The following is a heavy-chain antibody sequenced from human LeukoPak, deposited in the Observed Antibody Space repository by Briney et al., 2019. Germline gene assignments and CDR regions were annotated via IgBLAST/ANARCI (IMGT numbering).Heavy chain of an antibody. Sequence: PSETLSLTCTVSGGSISSYYWSWIRQPAGKGLEWIGRIYTSGSTNYNPSLKSRVTMSVDTSKNQFSLKLSSVTAADTAVYYCARDGSAYSSSSGVDYWGQGTLVTVSS. CDR1: GGSISSYY. D-gene: IGHD6-6*01. V-gene: IGHV4-4*07. J-gene: IGHJ4*02. CDR3: ARDGSAYSSSSGVDY. CDR2: IYTSGST.